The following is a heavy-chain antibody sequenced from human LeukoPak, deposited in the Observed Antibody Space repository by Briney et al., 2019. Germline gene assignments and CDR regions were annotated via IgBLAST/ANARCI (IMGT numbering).Heavy chain of an antibody. D-gene: IGHD3-10*01. Sequence: GGSLRLSCAASGFTVSSNYMSWVRQAPGEGLEWVSVIYSGGSTYYADSVKGRFTISRDNSKNTLYLQMNSLRAEDTAVYYCAREVVRGVIDYWGQGTLVTVSS. CDR1: GFTVSSNY. CDR3: AREVVRGVIDY. CDR2: IYSGGST. V-gene: IGHV3-53*01. J-gene: IGHJ4*02.